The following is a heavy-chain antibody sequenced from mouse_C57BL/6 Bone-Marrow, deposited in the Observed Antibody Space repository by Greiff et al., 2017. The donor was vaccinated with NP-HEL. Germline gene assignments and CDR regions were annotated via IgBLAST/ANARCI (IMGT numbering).Heavy chain of an antibody. Sequence: QVQLQQPGAELVKPGASVKLSCKASGYTFTSYWMHWVKQRPGQGLEWIGMIHPNSGSTNYNEKFKSKATLTVDKSSSTAYMQLSSLTSEDSAVYYCARLLPDGYYVGWYFDVWGTGTTVTVSS. CDR1: GYTFTSYW. D-gene: IGHD2-3*01. CDR3: ARLLPDGYYVGWYFDV. V-gene: IGHV1-64*01. J-gene: IGHJ1*03. CDR2: IHPNSGST.